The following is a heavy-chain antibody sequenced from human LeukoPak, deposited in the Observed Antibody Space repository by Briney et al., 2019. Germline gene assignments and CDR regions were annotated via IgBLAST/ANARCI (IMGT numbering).Heavy chain of an antibody. J-gene: IGHJ4*02. CDR3: ACYGYSRGD. D-gene: IGHD5-12*01. CDR1: GFTFSSYG. Sequence: PGRSLRLSCAASGFTFSSYGMHWVRQAPGKGLEWVAVIWYDGSNKYYADSVKGRFTISRDNSKNTLYLQMNSLRAEDTAVYYCACYGYSRGDWGQGTLVTVSP. V-gene: IGHV3-33*01. CDR2: IWYDGSNK.